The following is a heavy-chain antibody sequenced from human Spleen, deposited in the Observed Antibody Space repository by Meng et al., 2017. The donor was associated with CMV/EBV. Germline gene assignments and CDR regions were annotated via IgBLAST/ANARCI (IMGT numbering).Heavy chain of an antibody. J-gene: IGHJ3*01. D-gene: IGHD7-27*01. CDR1: GFTFTSYT. CDR3: ARATGGVHAFDV. Sequence: CAASGFTFTSYTMSWVRQAPGKGLEWVSSINVRSNYIYYADSLKGRFTISRDNAKNSLYLQMSSLRADDTAVYYCARATGGVHAFDVWGQGTMVTVSS. CDR2: INVRSNYI. V-gene: IGHV3-21*06.